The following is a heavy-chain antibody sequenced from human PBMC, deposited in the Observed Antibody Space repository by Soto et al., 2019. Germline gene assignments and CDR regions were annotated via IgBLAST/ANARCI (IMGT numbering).Heavy chain of an antibody. CDR1: GGTFRSYA. CDR3: ARMVVVAAAKYYYYAMDV. V-gene: IGHV1-69*01. D-gene: IGHD2-15*01. CDR2: IIPMFDTT. J-gene: IGHJ6*02. Sequence: QVQLEQSGAEVRKPGSSVKVSCKASGGTFRSYAINWVRQAPGQGLEWMGGIIPMFDTTDYAQRFQGRVRITADESTRTAYMELTRLRSEDTAVYYCARMVVVAAAKYYYYAMDVWGQGTTVTVSS.